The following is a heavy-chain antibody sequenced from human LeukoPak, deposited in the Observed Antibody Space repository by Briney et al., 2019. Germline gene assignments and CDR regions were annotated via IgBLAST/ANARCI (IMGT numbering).Heavy chain of an antibody. CDR1: GFTFSSYE. J-gene: IGHJ4*02. V-gene: IGHV3-48*03. CDR3: ARGTRRSNPWYFDY. Sequence: PGGSLRLSCAASGFTFSSYEMNWVRQAPGKGLEWGSYISSSGSTIYYADSVKGRFTISRDNAKNSLYLQMNSLRAEDTAVYYCARGTRRSNPWYFDYWGQGTLVTVSS. D-gene: IGHD1-1*01. CDR2: ISSSGSTI.